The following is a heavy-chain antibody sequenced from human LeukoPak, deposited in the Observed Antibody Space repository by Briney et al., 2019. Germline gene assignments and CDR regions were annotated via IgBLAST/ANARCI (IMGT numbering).Heavy chain of an antibody. V-gene: IGHV4-4*07. J-gene: IGHJ4*02. CDR3: ARGYYYDSSGYYYSFDY. CDR1: GGSISSYY. Sequence: SETLSLTCTVSGGSISSYYWSWIRQPAGKGLEWIGRIYTSGSTNYNPSLKSRVTMSVDTSKNQFSLKLSSVTAADTAVYYCARGYYYDSSGYYYSFDYWGQGTLVTVSS. D-gene: IGHD3-22*01. CDR2: IYTSGST.